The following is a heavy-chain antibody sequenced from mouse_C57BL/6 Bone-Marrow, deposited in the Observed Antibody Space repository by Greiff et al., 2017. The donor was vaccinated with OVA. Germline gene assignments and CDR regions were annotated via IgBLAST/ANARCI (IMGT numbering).Heavy chain of an antibody. J-gene: IGHJ3*01. D-gene: IGHD3-3*01. CDR2: IWRGGST. Sequence: VKLQESGPGLVQPSQSLSITCTVSGFSLTSYGVHWVRQSPGKGLEWLGVIWRGGSTDYNAAFMSRLSITKDNSKSQVFFKMNSLQADDTAIYYCAKNKEGWDWFAYWGQGTLVTVSA. CDR3: AKNKEGWDWFAY. V-gene: IGHV2-5*01. CDR1: GFSLTSYG.